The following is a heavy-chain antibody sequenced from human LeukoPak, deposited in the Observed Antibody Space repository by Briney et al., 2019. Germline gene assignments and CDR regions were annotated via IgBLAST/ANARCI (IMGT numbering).Heavy chain of an antibody. V-gene: IGHV4-38-2*02. Sequence: SETLSLTCTVSGYSISSGYYWGWIGQPPGKGLEWIGSIYHSGSTYYNPSLKSRVTISVDRSKNQFSLKLSSVTAADTAVYYCATGSSWYFRDDYWGQGTLVTVSS. CDR2: IYHSGST. D-gene: IGHD6-13*01. CDR1: GYSISSGYY. CDR3: ATGSSWYFRDDY. J-gene: IGHJ4*02.